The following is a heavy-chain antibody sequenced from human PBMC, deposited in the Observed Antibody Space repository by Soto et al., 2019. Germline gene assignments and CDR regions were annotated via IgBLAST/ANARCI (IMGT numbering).Heavy chain of an antibody. CDR1: GGSFNSFH. CDR3: ARGTVTPVGVVTPPDY. Sequence: QVQLVQSGAEVKRPGSSVKVSCKSSGGSFNSFHFNWVRQAPGQGLEWMGRIIPMLDRTQYAQMFQGRVTITADKSTSTAYMEMSGLESVDTAVYYCARGTVTPVGVVTPPDYWGQGTLVTVSS. CDR2: IIPMLDRT. V-gene: IGHV1-69*08. J-gene: IGHJ4*02. D-gene: IGHD3-3*01.